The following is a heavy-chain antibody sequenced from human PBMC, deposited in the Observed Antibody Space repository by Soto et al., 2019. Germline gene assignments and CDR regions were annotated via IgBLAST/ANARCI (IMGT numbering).Heavy chain of an antibody. Sequence: SETLSLTCAVYGGSFSGYYWSWIRQPPGKGLEWIGEINHSGSTNYNPSLKSRVTISVDTSKIQFSLKLSSVTAADTAVYYCARSLRYFDWLLNDAFDIWGQGTMVTVSS. CDR1: GGSFSGYY. CDR2: INHSGST. V-gene: IGHV4-34*01. J-gene: IGHJ3*02. CDR3: ARSLRYFDWLLNDAFDI. D-gene: IGHD3-9*01.